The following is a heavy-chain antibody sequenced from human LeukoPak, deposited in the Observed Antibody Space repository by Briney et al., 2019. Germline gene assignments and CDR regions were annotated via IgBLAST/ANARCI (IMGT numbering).Heavy chain of an antibody. V-gene: IGHV4-39*01. Sequence: KPSETLSLTCTVSGGSISGSSYYWGWIRQPPGKGLEWIGSIYYSGSTYYNPSLKSRVTISVDTSKNQFSLKLSSVTAADTAVYYCAGDSYYYDSSGFWGQGTLVTVSS. CDR1: GGSISGSSYY. CDR2: IYYSGST. CDR3: AGDSYYYDSSGF. D-gene: IGHD3-22*01. J-gene: IGHJ4*02.